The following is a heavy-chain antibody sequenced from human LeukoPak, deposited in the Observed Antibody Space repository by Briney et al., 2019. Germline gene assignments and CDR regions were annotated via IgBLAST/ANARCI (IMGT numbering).Heavy chain of an antibody. CDR1: GDSISSYY. V-gene: IGHV4-59*01. CDR3: ARDLCSGGSCYPGWLDP. D-gene: IGHD2-15*01. J-gene: IGHJ5*02. Sequence: PSETLSLTCTVSGDSISSYYWSWIRQPPGKGLEWIGYIYYSGSTIYNPSLNSRVTISVDTSKNQFSLKLSSVTPADTAVYYCARDLCSGGSCYPGWLDPWVQGTLVTVSS. CDR2: IYYSGST.